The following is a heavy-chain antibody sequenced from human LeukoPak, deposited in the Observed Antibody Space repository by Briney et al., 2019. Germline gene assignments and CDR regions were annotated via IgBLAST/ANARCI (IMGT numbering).Heavy chain of an antibody. V-gene: IGHV4-34*01. D-gene: IGHD2-2*01. CDR3: ARGRPDIVVVPAAIYY. Sequence: ASETLSLTCAVYGGSFIGYYWSWIRQPPGKGLEWIGEINHSGSTNYNPPLKSRVTISVDTSKNQFSLKLSSVTAADAAVYYCARGRPDIVVVPAAIYYWGQGTLVTVSS. CDR1: GGSFIGYY. CDR2: INHSGST. J-gene: IGHJ4*02.